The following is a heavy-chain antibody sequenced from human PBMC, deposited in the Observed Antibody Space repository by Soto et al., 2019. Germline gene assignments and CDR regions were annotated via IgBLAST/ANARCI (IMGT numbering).Heavy chain of an antibody. CDR3: ARAFLKGGNCFDP. CDR1: GGSISSYY. D-gene: IGHD3-3*02. J-gene: IGHJ5*02. CDR2: IYYSGST. Sequence: PSETLSLTCTVSGGSISSYYWSWIRQPPGKGLEWIGYIYYSGSTNYNPSLKSRVTISVDTSKNQFSLKLSSVTAADTAVYYCARAFLKGGNCFDPWGQGTLVTVSS. V-gene: IGHV4-59*01.